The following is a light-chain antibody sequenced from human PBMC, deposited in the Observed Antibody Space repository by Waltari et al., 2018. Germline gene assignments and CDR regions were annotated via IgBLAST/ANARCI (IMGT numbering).Light chain of an antibody. V-gene: IGLV3-21*01. CDR3: QVWDDTTNSGV. Sequence: YVLTQPPSVSVAPGKTATLTWGGENRERKSVNWYQQKAGQAPVLVLFYDTDRPSGIPDRFSGSNSGNTATLTISWVEAGDEADYHCQVWDDTTNSGVFGGGTRLTVL. J-gene: IGLJ3*02. CDR2: YDT. CDR1: NRERKS.